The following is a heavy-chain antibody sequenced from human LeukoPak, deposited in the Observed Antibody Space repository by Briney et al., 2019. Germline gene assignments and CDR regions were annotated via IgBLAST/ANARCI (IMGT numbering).Heavy chain of an antibody. D-gene: IGHD6-13*01. Sequence: SETLSLTCTVSGGSISSYYWSWIRQPAGKALEWIGRIYTSGSTNYNPSLKSRVTMSVDTSKNQFSLKLSSVTAADTAVYYCARVGGYSSSWYPRYYYYYGMDVWGQGTTVTVSS. CDR2: IYTSGST. V-gene: IGHV4-4*07. J-gene: IGHJ6*02. CDR3: ARVGGYSSSWYPRYYYYYGMDV. CDR1: GGSISSYY.